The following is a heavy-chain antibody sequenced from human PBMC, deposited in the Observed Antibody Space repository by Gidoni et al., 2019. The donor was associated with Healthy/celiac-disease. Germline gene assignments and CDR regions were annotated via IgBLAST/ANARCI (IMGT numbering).Heavy chain of an antibody. CDR1: GCTFSSHG. V-gene: IGHV3-33*01. J-gene: IGHJ6*02. D-gene: IGHD6-6*01. CDR2: IWYDVSQK. CDR3: ARDPLYEYSSSNGMDV. Sequence: QVQLVESGGGVVEPGRSLRLSCAASGCTFSSHGMHWVRQGPGKGLEWVAVIWYDVSQKYYADYVMCRFTIASDNSKNTLELQMNSLRAEDTAVYDCARDPLYEYSSSNGMDVWGQGTTVTVSS.